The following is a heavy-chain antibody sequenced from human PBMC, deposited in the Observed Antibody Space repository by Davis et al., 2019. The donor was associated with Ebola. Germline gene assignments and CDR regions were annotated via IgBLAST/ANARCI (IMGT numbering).Heavy chain of an antibody. CDR3: ANFLTEAAS. CDR1: GGSISSYY. J-gene: IGHJ4*02. V-gene: IGHV4-59*01. CDR2: IYFSGNT. D-gene: IGHD6-25*01. Sequence: GSLRLSCTVSGGSISSYYWSWIRQPPGKGLEFFGYIYFSGNTNYNPSLKNRVTISVDTSKNQFSLKLSSVTAADTAVYYCANFLTEAASWGQGTLVTVSS.